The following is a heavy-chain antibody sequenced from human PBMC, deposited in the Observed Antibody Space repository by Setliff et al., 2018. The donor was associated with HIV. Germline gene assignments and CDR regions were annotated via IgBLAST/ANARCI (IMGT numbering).Heavy chain of an antibody. CDR1: GFTLSEVS. V-gene: IGHV1-24*01. D-gene: IGHD5-12*01. J-gene: IGHJ4*02. Sequence: ASVKVSCKVFGFTLSEVSIHWVRQAPGKGLEWMGYFDPQDGETVYAQKFQGRVTMTEDTSIDTAYMELTRLRSEDAAVYYCAIDGAGGWLRPMPDYWGQGTLVTVSS. CDR3: AIDGAGGWLRPMPDY. CDR2: FDPQDGET.